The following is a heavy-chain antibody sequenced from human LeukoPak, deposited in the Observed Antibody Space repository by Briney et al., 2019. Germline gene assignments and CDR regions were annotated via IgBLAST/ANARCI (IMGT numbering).Heavy chain of an antibody. CDR1: GFTFSSYW. Sequence: TGGSLRLSCAASGFTFSSYWMNWARQAPGKGLEWVASINHNGNVNYYVDSVKGRFTISRDNAKNSLYLQMNSLRAEDTALYFCAKDYCSSTSCYTDYWGQGTLVTVSS. CDR3: AKDYCSSTSCYTDY. V-gene: IGHV3-7*03. J-gene: IGHJ4*02. CDR2: INHNGNVN. D-gene: IGHD2-2*02.